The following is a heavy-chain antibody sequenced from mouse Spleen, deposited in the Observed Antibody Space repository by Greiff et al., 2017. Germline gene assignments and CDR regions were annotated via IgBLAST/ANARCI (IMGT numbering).Heavy chain of an antibody. CDR1: GYTFTSYW. CDR2: IDPSDSYT. CDR3: ASGGNYYFDY. D-gene: IGHD2-1*01. Sequence: QVQLQQPGAELVMPGASVKLSCKASGYTFTSYWMHWVKQRPGQGLEWIGEIDPSDSYTNYDQKFKGKATLTVDKSSSTAYMQLSSLTSEDSAVYYCASGGNYYFDYWGQGTTLTVSS. J-gene: IGHJ2*01. V-gene: IGHV1-69*01.